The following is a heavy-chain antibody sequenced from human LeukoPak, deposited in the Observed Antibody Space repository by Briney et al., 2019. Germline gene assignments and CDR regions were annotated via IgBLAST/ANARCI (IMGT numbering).Heavy chain of an antibody. J-gene: IGHJ5*02. CDR3: ASSAGTYDFWSGYYNGWFDP. CDR2: IYYSGST. V-gene: IGHV4-31*03. Sequence: SETLSLTCTVSGGSISSGGYYWSWIRQHPGKGLEWIGYIYYSGSTYYNPSLKSRVTISVDTSKNQFSLKLSSVTAADTAVYYCASSAGTYDFWSGYYNGWFDPWGQGTLVTVSP. D-gene: IGHD3-3*01. CDR1: GGSISSGGYY.